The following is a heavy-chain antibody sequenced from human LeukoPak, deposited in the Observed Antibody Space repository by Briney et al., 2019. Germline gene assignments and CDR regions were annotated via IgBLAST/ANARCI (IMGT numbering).Heavy chain of an antibody. CDR3: AQDTPAYDSSGYYYPYLDY. CDR2: IRYDGSNE. Sequence: GGSLRLSCAASRFTFSSYGMHWVRQAPGKGLEWVTFIRYDGSNEYYADSVMGRFTISRDNSKNTLYLQMNSLRAEDTAVYYCAQDTPAYDSSGYYYPYLDYWGQGTLVTVSS. V-gene: IGHV3-30*02. J-gene: IGHJ4*02. D-gene: IGHD3-22*01. CDR1: RFTFSSYG.